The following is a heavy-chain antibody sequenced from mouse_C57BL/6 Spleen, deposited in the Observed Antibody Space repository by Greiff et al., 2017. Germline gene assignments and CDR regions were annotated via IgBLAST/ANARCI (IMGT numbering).Heavy chain of an antibody. Sequence: DVKLQESGPGLVKPSQSLSLTCSVTGYSITSGYYWNWIRQFPGNKLEWMGYISYDGSNNYNPSLKNRISITRDTSKNQFFLKLNSVTTEDTATYYCARDQGYSTPFAYWGQGTLVTVSA. V-gene: IGHV3-6*01. J-gene: IGHJ3*01. CDR3: ARDQGYSTPFAY. CDR1: GYSITSGYY. D-gene: IGHD2-5*01. CDR2: ISYDGSN.